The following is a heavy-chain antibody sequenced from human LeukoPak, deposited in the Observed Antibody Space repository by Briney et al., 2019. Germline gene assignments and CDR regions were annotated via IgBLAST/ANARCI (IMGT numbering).Heavy chain of an antibody. J-gene: IGHJ4*02. CDR2: INHSGST. Sequence: PSETLSLTCAVYGGPFSGYYWSWIRQPPGKGLEWIGEINHSGSTNYNPSLKSRVTISVDTSKNQFPLKLSSVTAADTAVYYCARVWGDYDILTGYSTHFDYWGQGTLVTVSS. CDR3: ARVWGDYDILTGYSTHFDY. D-gene: IGHD3-9*01. V-gene: IGHV4-34*01. CDR1: GGPFSGYY.